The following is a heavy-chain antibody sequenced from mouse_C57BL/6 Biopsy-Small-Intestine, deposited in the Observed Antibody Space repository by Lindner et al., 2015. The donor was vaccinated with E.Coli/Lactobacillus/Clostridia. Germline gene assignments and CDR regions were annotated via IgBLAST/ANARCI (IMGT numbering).Heavy chain of an antibody. D-gene: IGHD4-1*02. J-gene: IGHJ4*01. CDR3: ARGGTNWNYADY. CDR1: GYTFTHYF. CDR2: INPSGGTT. V-gene: IGHV1S61*01. Sequence: SVKVSCKATGYTFTHYFIHWVRQAPGQGLEWMGIINPSGGTTLYAQRFQGNVTMTSDTSTSTLYMELRSATYEDTAVYYCARGGTNWNYADYWGQGTQVTVSS.